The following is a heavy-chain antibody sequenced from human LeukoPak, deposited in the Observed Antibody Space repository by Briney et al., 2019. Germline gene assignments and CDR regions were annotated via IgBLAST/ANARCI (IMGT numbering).Heavy chain of an antibody. D-gene: IGHD3-10*01. CDR3: ARQDIWFGELVV. Sequence: SETLSLTCIDSGGSISRSSYYWGWLRQPPGKGLEWIGTISDSGSTYYSPSLKSRVTISVDTSKNQFSLKLRFVTAADTAVYYCARQDIWFGELVVWGQGTTVTVSS. CDR1: GGSISRSSYY. V-gene: IGHV4-39*01. CDR2: ISDSGST. J-gene: IGHJ6*02.